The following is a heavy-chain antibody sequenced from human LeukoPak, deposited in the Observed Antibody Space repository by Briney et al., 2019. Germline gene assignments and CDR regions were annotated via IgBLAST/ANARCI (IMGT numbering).Heavy chain of an antibody. CDR2: ISSSSSYI. CDR3: ARAPFEYCGGDCYSDMDV. V-gene: IGHV3-21*01. D-gene: IGHD2-21*01. CDR1: GFTFSSYS. J-gene: IGHJ6*03. Sequence: GGSLRLSCAASGFTFSSYSMNWVRQAPGKGLEWVSSISSSSSYIYYADSVKGRFTISRDNAKNSLYLQMNSLRAGDTAVYYCARAPFEYCGGDCYSDMDVWGKGTTVTVSS.